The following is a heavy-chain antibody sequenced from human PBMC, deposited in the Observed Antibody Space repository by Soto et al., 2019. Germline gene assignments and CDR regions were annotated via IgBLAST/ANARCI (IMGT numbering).Heavy chain of an antibody. CDR3: TTGGIPRRYNIPKGDFDY. Sequence: EVHLLESGGDLVQRGGSLRLSCAASGFIFSNYAMSWVRQAPGKGLEWVSALSASGATTYYPDSVKGRFTVSRDNSKDTLYLQMNSLRAEDTAVYYGTTGGIPRRYNIPKGDFDYWGQGSLVTVSS. V-gene: IGHV3-23*01. J-gene: IGHJ4*02. CDR2: LSASGATT. D-gene: IGHD1-1*01. CDR1: GFIFSNYA.